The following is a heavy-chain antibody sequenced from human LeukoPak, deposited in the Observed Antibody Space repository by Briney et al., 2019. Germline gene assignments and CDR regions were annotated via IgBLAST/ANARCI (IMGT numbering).Heavy chain of an antibody. D-gene: IGHD2-8*01. CDR1: GYTFTTYG. CDR2: LNAGNGNT. V-gene: IGHV1-18*01. J-gene: IGHJ4*02. Sequence: ASVKVSCKASGYTFTTYGISWVRQAPGQGLEWMGWLNAGNGNTKYSQKFQDRVTITRDTSASTAYMELSSLRSEDTAVYYCAKDRRRNIVLMVYAIDFDYWGQGTLVTVSS. CDR3: AKDRRRNIVLMVYAIDFDY.